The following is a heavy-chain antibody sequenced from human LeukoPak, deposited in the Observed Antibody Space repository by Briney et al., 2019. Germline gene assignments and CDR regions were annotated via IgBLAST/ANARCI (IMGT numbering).Heavy chain of an antibody. CDR2: ISNTGGST. CDR3: AQQVGYCSSGSCYFTY. V-gene: IGHV3-23*01. D-gene: IGHD2-15*01. CDR1: GFSFNTYA. J-gene: IGHJ1*01. Sequence: GGSLRLSCAASGFSFNTYAMSWVRQAPGKGLEWVSAISNTGGSTYYADSVRGRFTISRDKSKNTLSLQMNSLRAEDTAVYYCAQQVGYCSSGSCYFTYWGQGTLVTVSS.